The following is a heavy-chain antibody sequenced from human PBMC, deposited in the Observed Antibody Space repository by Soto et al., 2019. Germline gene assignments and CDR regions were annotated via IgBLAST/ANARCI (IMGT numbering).Heavy chain of an antibody. J-gene: IGHJ4*02. CDR1: GGSISSHN. V-gene: IGHV4-59*11. CDR2: IYHSGST. CDR3: ARDKITGLFDY. D-gene: IGHD2-8*02. Sequence: PSETLSLTCSDSGGSISSHNWGWIRLPPGKGLEWIGYIYHSGSTYYNPSLKSRVTISVDTSKNQFSLKLTSVTAADTAVYYCARDKITGLFDYWGQGTLVTVSS.